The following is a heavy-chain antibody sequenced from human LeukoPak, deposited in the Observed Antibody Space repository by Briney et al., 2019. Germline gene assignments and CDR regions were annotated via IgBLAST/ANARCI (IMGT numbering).Heavy chain of an antibody. J-gene: IGHJ4*02. CDR3: ARDTDSSSWSN. D-gene: IGHD6-13*01. CDR1: GFTFSSYA. Sequence: GVSLRLSCAASGFTFSSYAMHWVRQAPGKGLEWVAVISYDGSNKYYADSVRGRFTISRDNSKNTLYLQMNSLRAEDTAVYYCARDTDSSSWSNWGQGTLVTVSS. CDR2: ISYDGSNK. V-gene: IGHV3-30-3*01.